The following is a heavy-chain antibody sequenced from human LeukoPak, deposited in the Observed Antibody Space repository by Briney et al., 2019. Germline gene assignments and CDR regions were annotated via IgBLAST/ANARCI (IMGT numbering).Heavy chain of an antibody. J-gene: IGHJ4*02. D-gene: IGHD3-22*01. CDR1: GFTFSSYA. V-gene: IGHV3-23*01. CDR2: ISGSGGST. CDR3: AKDRPRDYYDSSGYPPDY. Sequence: GGSLRLSCAASGFTFSSYAMSWVRQAPGKGLEWVSAISGSGGSTYYADSVKGRFTISRDNSKNTLYLQMNSLRDEDTAVYYCAKDRPRDYYDSSGYPPDYWGQGTLVTVSS.